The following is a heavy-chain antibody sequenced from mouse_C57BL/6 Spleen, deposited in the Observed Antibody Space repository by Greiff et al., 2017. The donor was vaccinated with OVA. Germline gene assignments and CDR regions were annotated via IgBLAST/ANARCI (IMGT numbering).Heavy chain of an antibody. CDR2: IDPSDSYT. CDR1: GYTFTSYW. V-gene: IGHV1-50*01. J-gene: IGHJ1*03. D-gene: IGHD1-1*01. Sequence: VQLQQPGAELVKPGASVKLSCKASGYTFTSYWMQWVKPRPGQGLEWIGAIDPSDSYTNYNQKFNGKATLTLDTSSCTAYMQLSSLTSTDCAVYYCARTCSSYWCFDVGGTGTTVTGSP. CDR3: ARTCSSYWCFDV.